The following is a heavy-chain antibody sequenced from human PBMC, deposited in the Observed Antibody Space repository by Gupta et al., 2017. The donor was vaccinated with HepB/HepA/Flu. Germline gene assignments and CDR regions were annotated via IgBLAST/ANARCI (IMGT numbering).Heavy chain of an antibody. D-gene: IGHD3-9*01. J-gene: IGHJ4*02. Sequence: EVQLLESGGGLVQPGESLRVSCAVSGITFSNYAMSWVRQAPGRGLEWVSAIRSTGGTTYYADSLKGRFTISRDNSKNMLYLQMNSLRVEDTAVYYCAKEGGPYSGSQRYFESWGQGTLVTVSS. V-gene: IGHV3-23*01. CDR2: IRSTGGTT. CDR3: AKEGGPYSGSQRYFES. CDR1: GITFSNYA.